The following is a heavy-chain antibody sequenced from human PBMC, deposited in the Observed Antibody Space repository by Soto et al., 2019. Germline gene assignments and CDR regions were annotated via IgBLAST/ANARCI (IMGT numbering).Heavy chain of an antibody. CDR3: ASSHAGSHITAAVH. CDR1: GGSISSGGYA. D-gene: IGHD6-13*01. Sequence: QLQLQESGSGLVKPSQTLSLNCAVSGGSISSGGYAWNWIRQPPGKGLEWIGYIYHSGSTYYNPSLKSRVTISVDRSKNQFSLKLSSVTAADSAVYYCASSHAGSHITAAVHWGQGTLVTVSS. J-gene: IGHJ4*02. V-gene: IGHV4-30-2*01. CDR2: IYHSGST.